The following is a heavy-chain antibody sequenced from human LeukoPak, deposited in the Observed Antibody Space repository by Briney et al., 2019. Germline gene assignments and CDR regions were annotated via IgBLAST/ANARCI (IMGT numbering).Heavy chain of an antibody. CDR2: IHHTGST. V-gene: IGHV4-34*01. D-gene: IGHD6-13*01. CDR1: GGSFSGYY. CDR3: ARPIAGAGMHAFDI. J-gene: IGHJ3*02. Sequence: SETLSLTCAVYGGSFSGYYWTWIRQPPGKGLEWIGEIHHTGSTNYNPSLKSRVTISVDTSKNQFSLKLSSVTAADTAVYYCARPIAGAGMHAFDIWGQGTMVTVSS.